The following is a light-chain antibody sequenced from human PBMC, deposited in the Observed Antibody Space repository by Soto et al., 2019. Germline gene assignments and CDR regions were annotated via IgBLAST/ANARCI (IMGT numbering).Light chain of an antibody. CDR3: SSYTVIDTRV. V-gene: IGLV2-14*01. J-gene: IGLJ1*01. Sequence: QSALTQPASVSGSPGQSITISCTGTSSDVGGYNYVSWYQQHPGKAPKVMIYEVSYRPSGVSNRFSGSKSGNTASLTISGLQAEDEADYYCSSYTVIDTRVFGTGTKLTVL. CDR2: EVS. CDR1: SSDVGGYNY.